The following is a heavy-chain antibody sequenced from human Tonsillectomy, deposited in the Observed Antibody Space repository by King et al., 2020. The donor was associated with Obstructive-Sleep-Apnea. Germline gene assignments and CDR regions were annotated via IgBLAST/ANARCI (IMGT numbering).Heavy chain of an antibody. D-gene: IGHD3-10*01. CDR3: ARGAAVVRGVTLGY. Sequence: QLQESGPGLVKPSQTLSLTCTVSGGSISSGGYYWSWIRQHPGKGLEWIGSIYYSGSTYSNPSLKSRVTISVDTSKTQFSLKLRSVTAASTAVYSCARGAAVVRGVTLGYWGQGTLVTVSS. J-gene: IGHJ4*02. V-gene: IGHV4-31*03. CDR1: GGSISSGGYY. CDR2: IYYSGST.